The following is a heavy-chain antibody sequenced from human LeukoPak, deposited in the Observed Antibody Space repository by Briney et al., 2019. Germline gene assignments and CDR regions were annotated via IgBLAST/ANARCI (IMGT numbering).Heavy chain of an antibody. CDR3: ARIRRAVTEYFDY. J-gene: IGHJ4*02. Sequence: GGSLRLSCAASGFTFSSYGMSWVRQAPGKGLEWVSAISGSGGSTYYADSVKGRFTISRDNAKNSLYLQMNSLRAEDTALYYWARIRRAVTEYFDYWGQGTLVTVSS. CDR2: ISGSGGST. V-gene: IGHV3-23*01. CDR1: GFTFSSYG. D-gene: IGHD6-19*01.